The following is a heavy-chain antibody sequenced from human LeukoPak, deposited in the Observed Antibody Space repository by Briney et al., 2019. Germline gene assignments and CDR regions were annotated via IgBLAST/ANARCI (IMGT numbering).Heavy chain of an antibody. J-gene: IGHJ4*02. Sequence: GGSLRLSCAASGFTFSSYSMSWVRQAPGKGLEWVAGLGRSGEYKYYADSVKGRFTISRDNSKDTVSLQMNSLRAEDSAIYFCAKRGVVIRVILVGFHKEAYYFDSWGQGALVTVSS. CDR1: GFTFSSYS. D-gene: IGHD3-22*01. CDR3: AKRGVVIRVILVGFHKEAYYFDS. CDR2: LGRSGEYK. V-gene: IGHV3-23*01.